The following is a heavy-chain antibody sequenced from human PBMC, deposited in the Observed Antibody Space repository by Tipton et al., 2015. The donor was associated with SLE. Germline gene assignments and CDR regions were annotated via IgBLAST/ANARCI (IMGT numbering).Heavy chain of an antibody. CDR2: ISRSGIDI. CDR1: GFTFSTYA. CDR3: ARDFSGGGLVN. V-gene: IGHV3-23*01. Sequence: SLRLSCAASGFTFSTYAMTWVRQAPGKGLEWVSSISRSGIDIYYADSVKGRFTISRENSKNTLYLQMNSLRAEDTAKYFCARDFSGGGLVNWGQGTMVTVSS. J-gene: IGHJ4*02. D-gene: IGHD6-19*01.